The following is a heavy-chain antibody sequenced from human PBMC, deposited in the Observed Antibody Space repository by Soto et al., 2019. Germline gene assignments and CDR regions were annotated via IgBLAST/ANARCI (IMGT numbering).Heavy chain of an antibody. CDR1: GFTFSSYG. V-gene: IGHV3-33*01. J-gene: IGHJ1*01. D-gene: IGHD5-12*01. Sequence: QVQLVESGGGVVQPGGSLRLSCVASGFTFSSYGIHWVRQAPGKGPEWVALIWSDGSYKYYADSVKGRFTISRDDSKNTVYLQMSSLRAEDTAVYHCARRLGGRAEYFQYWGQGTPVTVSS. CDR2: IWSDGSYK. CDR3: ARRLGGRAEYFQY.